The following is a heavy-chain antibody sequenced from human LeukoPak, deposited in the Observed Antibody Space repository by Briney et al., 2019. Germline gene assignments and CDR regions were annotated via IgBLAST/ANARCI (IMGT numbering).Heavy chain of an antibody. CDR1: GVSMSSYS. J-gene: IGHJ4*02. Sequence: SETLSLTCTGYGVSMSSYSWSWIRQPPGKGLEWLGYIYYSGTTNYNPSLKSRVTISVDTSKNQFSLRLRSGTAADTAVYYCARGVYIAAAQYGYWGQGTLGTVSS. CDR2: IYYSGTT. CDR3: ARGVYIAAAQYGY. D-gene: IGHD6-13*01. V-gene: IGHV4-59*01.